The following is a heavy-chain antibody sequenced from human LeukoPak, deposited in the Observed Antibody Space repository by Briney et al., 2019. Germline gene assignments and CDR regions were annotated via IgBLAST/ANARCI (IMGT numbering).Heavy chain of an antibody. Sequence: GGSLRLSCAASGFTFDSYGMNWVRQAPGKGLGWVSGISGSGVYTYYADSVKGRFTISRDNSKNTLYLLMNSLRVDDTAVYYCAKAVDLATISVDIWGQGTMVTVSS. V-gene: IGHV3-23*01. CDR1: GFTFDSYG. CDR3: AKAVDLATISVDI. CDR2: ISGSGVYT. D-gene: IGHD5-24*01. J-gene: IGHJ3*02.